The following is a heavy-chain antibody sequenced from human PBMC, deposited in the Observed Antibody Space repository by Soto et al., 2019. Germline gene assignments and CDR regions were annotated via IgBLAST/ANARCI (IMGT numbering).Heavy chain of an antibody. D-gene: IGHD6-6*01. CDR3: ARGDIAARLQF. V-gene: IGHV4-34*01. CDR2: INLSGIT. CDR1: VESFSGHF. J-gene: IGHJ4*02. Sequence: KPAETLSLTCSVHVESFSGHFWTWIRQPPGKGLEWIGEINLSGITTYNPSLKSRVTISGVTSKNQFFLRLTSVTAADTAVYYCARGDIAARLQFWGQGTLVTVSS.